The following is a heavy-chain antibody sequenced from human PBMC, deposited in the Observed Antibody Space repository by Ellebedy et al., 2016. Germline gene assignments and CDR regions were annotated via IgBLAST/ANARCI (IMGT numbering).Heavy chain of an antibody. Sequence: SETLSLTCTVSGGSISSYYWSWIRQPPGKGLEWIGYIYYSGSTNYNPSLKSRVTISVDKSKNQFSLKLSSVTAADTAVYYCARELLGQYLDYWGQGTLVTVSS. CDR3: ARELLGQYLDY. CDR1: GGSISSYY. D-gene: IGHD2-15*01. CDR2: IYYSGST. J-gene: IGHJ4*02. V-gene: IGHV4-59*12.